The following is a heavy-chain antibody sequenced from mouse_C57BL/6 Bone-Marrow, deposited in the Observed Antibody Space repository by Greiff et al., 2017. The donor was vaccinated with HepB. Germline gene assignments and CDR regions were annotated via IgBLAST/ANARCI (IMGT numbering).Heavy chain of an antibody. CDR2: IWSGGST. Sequence: VKLKQSGPGLVQPSQSLSITCTVSGFSLTSYGVHWVRQSPGKGLEWLGVIWSGGSTDYNAAFISRLSISKDNSKSQVFFKMNSLQADDTAIYYCARGGNYRRFAYWGQGTLVTVSA. D-gene: IGHD2-1*01. V-gene: IGHV2-2*01. CDR3: ARGGNYRRFAY. J-gene: IGHJ3*01. CDR1: GFSLTSYG.